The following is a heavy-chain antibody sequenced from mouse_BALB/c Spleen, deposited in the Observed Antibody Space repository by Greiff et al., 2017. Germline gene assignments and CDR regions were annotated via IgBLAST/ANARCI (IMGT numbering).Heavy chain of an antibody. V-gene: IGHV5-6-5*01. CDR1: GFTFSSYA. J-gene: IGHJ2*01. D-gene: IGHD2-1*01. CDR3: ARGNGNYEDY. Sequence: DVQLVESGGGLVKPGGSLKLSCAASGFTFSSYAMSWVRQTPEKRLEWVASISSGGSTYYPDSVKGRFTISRDNARNILYLQMSSLRSEDTAMYYCARGNGNYEDYWGQGTTLTVSS. CDR2: ISSGGST.